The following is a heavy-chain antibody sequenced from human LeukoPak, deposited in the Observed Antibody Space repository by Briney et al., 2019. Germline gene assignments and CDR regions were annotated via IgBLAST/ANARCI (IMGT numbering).Heavy chain of an antibody. CDR3: ARHSSSWYVEDLFDP. J-gene: IGHJ5*02. CDR1: GYSFTSYW. V-gene: IGHV5-51*01. D-gene: IGHD6-13*01. CDR2: IYPGDSDT. Sequence: GESLMISCKGSGYSFTSYWIGWVRAMRGEVVEWMGIIYPGDSDTRYSPSFQGQVPISADKSISTAYLQWSSLKASGTAMYYCARHSSSWYVEDLFDPWGQGTLVIVSS.